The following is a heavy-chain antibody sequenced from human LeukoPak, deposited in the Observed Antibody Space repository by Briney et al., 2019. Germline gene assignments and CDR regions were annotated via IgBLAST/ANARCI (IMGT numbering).Heavy chain of an antibody. J-gene: IGHJ4*02. CDR3: ATTRFFDY. Sequence: GGSLRLSCAASGFTFSSYWTSWVRQAPGKGLEWVANIKQDGSEKYYVDSVKGRFTISRDNAKNSLYLQMNSLRAEDTAVYYCATTRFFDYWGQGTLVTVSS. D-gene: IGHD1-14*01. CDR2: IKQDGSEK. V-gene: IGHV3-7*01. CDR1: GFTFSSYW.